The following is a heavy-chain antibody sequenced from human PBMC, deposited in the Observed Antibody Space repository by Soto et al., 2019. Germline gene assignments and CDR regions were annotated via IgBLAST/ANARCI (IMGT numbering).Heavy chain of an antibody. D-gene: IGHD1-1*01. CDR3: VRDLYRSATMPCLDH. Sequence: GGSLRLSCAASGFTFDDYTMQWVRQAPGKGLEWVSLISWDGGITYYADSVKGRFTISRDNSKNSLYLQMNSLRAEDTAIYYCVRDLYRSATMPCLDHWGQGALVTVSS. V-gene: IGHV3-43*01. CDR2: ISWDGGIT. J-gene: IGHJ4*02. CDR1: GFTFDDYT.